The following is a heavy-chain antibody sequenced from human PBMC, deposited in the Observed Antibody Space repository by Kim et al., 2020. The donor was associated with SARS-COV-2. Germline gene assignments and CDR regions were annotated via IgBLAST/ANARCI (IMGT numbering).Heavy chain of an antibody. J-gene: IGHJ4*02. CDR1: GFTFSNCE. V-gene: IGHV3-48*03. CDR3: ARDNAFGDGG. CDR2: ISISGSEI. D-gene: IGHD4-17*01. Sequence: GGSLRLSCAASGFTFSNCEMNWFRQAPGKGLEWVSYISISGSEINYSDSVKGRFTLSRDNTKNSLFLQMNSLRAEDTAVYYCARDNAFGDGGGGRGTVVTV.